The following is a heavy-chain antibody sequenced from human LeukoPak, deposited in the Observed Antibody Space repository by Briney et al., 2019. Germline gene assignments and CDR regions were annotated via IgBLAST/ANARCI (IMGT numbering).Heavy chain of an antibody. CDR3: VGDGVGAPPFDY. CDR2: IKGDGSST. CDR1: GFTFSSYS. D-gene: IGHD1-26*01. Sequence: GGSLRLSCAASGFTFSSYSMNWVRQAPGKGLVWVSRIKGDGSSTSYADSVKGRFTISRDNAKNTLFLQMNSLRAEDTAVYYCVGDGVGAPPFDYWGQGALVTVSS. J-gene: IGHJ4*02. V-gene: IGHV3-74*01.